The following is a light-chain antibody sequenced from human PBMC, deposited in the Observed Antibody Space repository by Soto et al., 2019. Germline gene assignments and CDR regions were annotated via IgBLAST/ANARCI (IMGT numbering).Light chain of an antibody. CDR3: QQYASSGT. Sequence: DIQRTQSPSTLSASVGDRGTITCRASQSISIWLAWYQQKAGKAPKLLIYKACRLEGGASSRFGGSASAKDSTTTTGLRQPDDPAVYYCQQYASSGTFGPGTKVDIK. CDR2: KAC. J-gene: IGKJ1*01. CDR1: QSISIW. V-gene: IGKV1-5*03.